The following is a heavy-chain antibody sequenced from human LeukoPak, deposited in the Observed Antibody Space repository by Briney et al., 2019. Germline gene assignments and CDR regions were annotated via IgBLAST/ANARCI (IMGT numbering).Heavy chain of an antibody. D-gene: IGHD2-15*01. CDR1: GVTFSGYW. CDR3: AKDIFAGYCSGGSCYGAFYI. CDR2: IKYDGSYT. J-gene: IGHJ3*02. V-gene: IGHV3-74*01. Sequence: GGSLRLSCAASGVTFSGYWKHWVRQAPGKGLVWVARIKYDGSYTNYADSVKGRFAISRDNAKNTQYLQLNSLRAEDTAVYYCAKDIFAGYCSGGSCYGAFYIWGQGTMVTVSS.